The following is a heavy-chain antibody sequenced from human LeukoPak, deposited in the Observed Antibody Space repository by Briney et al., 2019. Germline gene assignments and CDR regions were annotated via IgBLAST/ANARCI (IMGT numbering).Heavy chain of an antibody. Sequence: PGGSLRLSCAASGFTFTSYAMNWVRQAPGKALEWVSGVSGNGGGTYYADSVKGHFTISRDNSKNTVYLQMNSLRAEDTALYYCAKGVYYDNSGYYYFDSWGQGTLVTVSS. CDR1: GFTFTSYA. CDR2: VSGNGGGT. V-gene: IGHV3-23*01. CDR3: AKGVYYDNSGYYYFDS. J-gene: IGHJ4*02. D-gene: IGHD3-22*01.